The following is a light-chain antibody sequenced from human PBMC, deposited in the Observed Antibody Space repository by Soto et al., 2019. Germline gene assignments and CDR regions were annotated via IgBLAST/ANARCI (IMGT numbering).Light chain of an antibody. CDR2: GPS. Sequence: EIAMTQSPATLSVSPGERATLSCRASQSFSSYLAWYQQKPGQAPRLLIYGPSTRASGIPARFSGSGSGREFTLTISSLQSEDFAVYYCHQYDDWPPAFGQGTKVDI. CDR1: QSFSSY. J-gene: IGKJ1*01. V-gene: IGKV3-15*01. CDR3: HQYDDWPPA.